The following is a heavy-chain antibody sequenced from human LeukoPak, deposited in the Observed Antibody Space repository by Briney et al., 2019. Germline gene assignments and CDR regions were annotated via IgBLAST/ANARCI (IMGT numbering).Heavy chain of an antibody. J-gene: IGHJ4*02. V-gene: IGHV2-5*02. D-gene: IGHD3-22*01. CDR1: GFSLNTRGVG. CDR3: AHRKNYYDSSVFDN. Sequence: GSGPTLVNPTQTLTLTCTFSGFSLNTRGVGVGWIRQPPARALEWLAPIYWDDDRRYRPSLKSRLTITKDTSRNQVVLTMTNMDPVDTATYFCAHRKNYYDSSVFDNWGQGTLVTVSS. CDR2: IYWDDDR.